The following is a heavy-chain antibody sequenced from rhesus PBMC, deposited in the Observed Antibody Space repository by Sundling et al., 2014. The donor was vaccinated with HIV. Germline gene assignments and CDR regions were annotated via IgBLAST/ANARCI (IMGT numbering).Heavy chain of an antibody. CDR3: ARRTLYFDY. CDR2: IYWDDDK. Sequence: QVTLKESGPALVTPTQTLTLTCTFSGFSLSTTGMGVGWIRQPPGKTLEWLAHIYWDDDKRYSTSLKSRLTISKDTSKDQVVLTVTNMDPTDTATYFCARRTLYFDYWGQGVLVTVSS. J-gene: IGHJ4*01. V-gene: IGHV2-174*02. CDR1: GFSLSTTGMG.